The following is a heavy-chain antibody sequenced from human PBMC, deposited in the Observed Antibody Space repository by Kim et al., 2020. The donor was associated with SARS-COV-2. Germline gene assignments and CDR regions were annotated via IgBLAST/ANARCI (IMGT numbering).Heavy chain of an antibody. CDR1: GGSISSSSFY. CDR2: TYYSGST. J-gene: IGHJ4*01. Sequence: SETLSLTCTVSGGSISSSSFYWGWLRQPPGKGLEWIGSTYYSGSTYYNPTLKSRVTISVDTSKNQFSLKLSSVTAAGTAVYYCARGSIRGVSVPYFDNWG. D-gene: IGHD3-10*01. CDR3: ARGSIRGVSVPYFDN. V-gene: IGHV4-39*01.